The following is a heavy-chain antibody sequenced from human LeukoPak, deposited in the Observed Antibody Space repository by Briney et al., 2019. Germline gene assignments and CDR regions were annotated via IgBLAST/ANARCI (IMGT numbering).Heavy chain of an antibody. J-gene: IGHJ4*02. CDR2: ISGSGGST. Sequence: PGGSLRLSCAASGFTFSSYAMNWVRQAPGKGLEWVSGISGSGGSTYYADSVKGRFSISRDNSKNTLFLQMSSLRAEDTAVYYCAKGPEYSGSYFSGFGYYFDSWGQGTLVTVSS. D-gene: IGHD1-26*01. CDR1: GFTFSSYA. CDR3: AKGPEYSGSYFSGFGYYFDS. V-gene: IGHV3-23*01.